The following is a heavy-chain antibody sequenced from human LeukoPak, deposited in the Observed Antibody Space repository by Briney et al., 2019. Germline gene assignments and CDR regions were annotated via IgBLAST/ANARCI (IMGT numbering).Heavy chain of an antibody. Sequence: GGSLRLSCAASGFTFSDYYMSWIRQAPGKGLEWVSYISSSGSTIYYADSVKGRFTISRDNAKNSLDLQMNSLRAEDTAVYYCASVYYYDSSGYSDYWGQGTLVTVSS. CDR2: ISSSGSTI. V-gene: IGHV3-11*01. J-gene: IGHJ4*02. CDR3: ASVYYYDSSGYSDY. CDR1: GFTFSDYY. D-gene: IGHD3-22*01.